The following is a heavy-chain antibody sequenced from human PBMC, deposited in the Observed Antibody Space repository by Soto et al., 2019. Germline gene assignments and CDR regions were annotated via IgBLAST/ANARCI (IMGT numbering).Heavy chain of an antibody. D-gene: IGHD6-19*01. CDR2: ISGRGGST. CDR3: ASSYSSGWYNY. J-gene: IGHJ4*02. Sequence: EVQLLESGGGLVQPGGSLRLSCAASRFTFSRNVMTWVRQAPGKGLEWVSTISGRGGSTYYVDSVKGRFTISRDNSKSTLYLQMNNLRDEDTALYFCASSYSSGWYNYWGQGTLVTVSS. CDR1: RFTFSRNV. V-gene: IGHV3-23*01.